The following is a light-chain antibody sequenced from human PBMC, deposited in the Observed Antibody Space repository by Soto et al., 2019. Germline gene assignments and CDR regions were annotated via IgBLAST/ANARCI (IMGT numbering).Light chain of an antibody. CDR3: QVWDSRTDHPV. V-gene: IGLV3-21*03. Sequence: SYELTQSPSVSVAPGKTATITCGGNNIGDKPVHWYPQGPGQAPVLLIDNDTDRPSGIPERFSGSNSGDTATLTISRGDAGDEADYYCQVWDSRTDHPVFGGGTKLTVL. CDR2: NDT. CDR1: NIGDKP. J-gene: IGLJ3*02.